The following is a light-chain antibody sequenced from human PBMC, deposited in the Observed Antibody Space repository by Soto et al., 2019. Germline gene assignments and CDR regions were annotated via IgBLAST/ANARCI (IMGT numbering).Light chain of an antibody. CDR3: QSYDSSLRGV. CDR1: NSDIGAGYD. Sequence: QSVLTQPPSVSGAPGQRVTISCTGSNSDIGAGYDVHWYQQLPGTAPKLVIYANNNRPSGVPDRCSASKSGTSASLASTGLQADDEADYYCQSYDSSLRGVFGTGTKVTV. J-gene: IGLJ1*01. V-gene: IGLV1-40*01. CDR2: ANN.